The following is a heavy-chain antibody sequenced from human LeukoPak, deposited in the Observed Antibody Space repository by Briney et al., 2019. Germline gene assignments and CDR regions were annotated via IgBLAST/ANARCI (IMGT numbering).Heavy chain of an antibody. D-gene: IGHD3-22*01. J-gene: IGHJ1*01. V-gene: IGHV3-23*01. CDR1: GFTFSIYA. CDR3: SQLGVTKDKHRGGSYDSSGYSAY. Sequence: GGSLRLSCAASGFTFSIYAMGGVRQAPGKGLEWGSAISGSGGSTYYADSVKGGFTISRDNSKNTLYLQMDSLRAEDPTVYYLSQLGVTKDKHRGGSYDSSGYSAYWGQGSLVTVYS. CDR2: ISGSGGST.